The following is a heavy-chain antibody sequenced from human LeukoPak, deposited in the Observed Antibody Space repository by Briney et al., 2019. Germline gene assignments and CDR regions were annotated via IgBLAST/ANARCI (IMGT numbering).Heavy chain of an antibody. CDR2: IYSTGSS. CDR3: ARGIADPYSFDS. Sequence: SETLSLTCTVSGGSINCYYCCWIRQPPRQGLELIWLIYSTGSSNYSPYLKSGVTMSVDKTKNQSSLNLTAVTAADTAVYYCARGIADPYSFDSWGQGTLVTVSS. J-gene: IGHJ4*02. CDR1: GGSINCYY. D-gene: IGHD6-13*01. V-gene: IGHV4-4*07.